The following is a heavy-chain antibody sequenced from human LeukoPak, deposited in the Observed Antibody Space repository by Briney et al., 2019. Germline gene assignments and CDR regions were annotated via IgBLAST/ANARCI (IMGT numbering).Heavy chain of an antibody. V-gene: IGHV1-46*01. J-gene: IGHJ4*02. Sequence: ASVTVSCKASGYTFTSYYMHWVRQAPGQGLEWMGIINPSGGSTTYAQKFQGRVTMTRDTSTSTVYMELSSLRSEDTAVYYCATWWELLGDYWGQGTLVTVSS. CDR2: INPSGGST. CDR1: GYTFTSYY. D-gene: IGHD1-26*01. CDR3: ATWWELLGDY.